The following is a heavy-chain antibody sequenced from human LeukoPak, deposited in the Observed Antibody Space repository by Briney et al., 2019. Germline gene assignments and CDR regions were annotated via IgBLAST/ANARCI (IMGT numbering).Heavy chain of an antibody. CDR3: ARYDYSYYWAFDN. CDR1: GGSITSYY. CDR2: NYYNQNI. J-gene: IGHJ4*02. Sequence: SETLSLTCTVSGGSITSYYWSWIRQPPGKGLEWIAYNYYNQNINYNPSLKSRVTISVDTSKNQFSLKLRYVTAADTAVYYCARYDYSYYWAFDNWGQGTLVTVSS. V-gene: IGHV4-59*08. D-gene: IGHD4-11*01.